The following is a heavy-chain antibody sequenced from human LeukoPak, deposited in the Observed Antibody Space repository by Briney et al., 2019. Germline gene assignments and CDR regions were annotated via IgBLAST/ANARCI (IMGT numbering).Heavy chain of an antibody. V-gene: IGHV3-48*01. D-gene: IGHD2-15*01. Sequence: GGSLRLSCVNTGSTFSSYSMNWVRQAPGKGLEWVSYISSSSSTTNYADSVKGRLTISRDNAKKSVYLQMNSLRAEDTAVYYCATVVVMDTSYWGQGTLVIVSS. CDR3: ATVVVMDTSY. CDR2: ISSSSSTT. J-gene: IGHJ4*02. CDR1: GSTFSSYS.